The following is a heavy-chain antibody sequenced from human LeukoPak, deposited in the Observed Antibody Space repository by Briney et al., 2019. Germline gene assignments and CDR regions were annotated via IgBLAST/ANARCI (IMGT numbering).Heavy chain of an antibody. V-gene: IGHV4-59*08. D-gene: IGHD6-13*01. J-gene: IGHJ4*02. Sequence: PSETPSLTCTLSGGSISSFLWSWIRQPPGKALEWIGYIYYSGSTNYNPSLKSRLTISVDTSKNQFSLKVASVTAADTAVYYCARSYSRSLSHSYWGQGTLVSVSS. CDR1: GGSISSFL. CDR2: IYYSGST. CDR3: ARSYSRSLSHSY.